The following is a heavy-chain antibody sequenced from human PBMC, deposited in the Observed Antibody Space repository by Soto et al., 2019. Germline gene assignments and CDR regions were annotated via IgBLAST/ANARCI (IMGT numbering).Heavy chain of an antibody. CDR3: AKDYSDYGRWFDP. CDR1: GFTFSTYA. CDR2: VTGGDEST. Sequence: GGSLRLSCAASGFTFSTYAFSWVRQAPGEGLEWVSGVTGGDESTYYAESVKGRFTISRDNSKNTLYLQMSSLRAEDTAVYYCAKDYSDYGRWFDPWGQGILVTVSS. V-gene: IGHV3-23*01. J-gene: IGHJ5*01. D-gene: IGHD4-17*01.